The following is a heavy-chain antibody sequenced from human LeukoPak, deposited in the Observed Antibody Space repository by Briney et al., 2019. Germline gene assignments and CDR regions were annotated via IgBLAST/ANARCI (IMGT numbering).Heavy chain of an antibody. J-gene: IGHJ6*04. D-gene: IGHD3-10*01. Sequence: GGSLRLSCAASGFTFDDYAMHWVRQAPGKGLEWVSGISWNSGSIGYADSVKGRFTISRDNAKNSLYLQMNSLRAEDTAVYYCARGSLWFGELSPGDVWGKGTTVTVSS. CDR3: ARGSLWFGELSPGDV. CDR2: ISWNSGSI. V-gene: IGHV3-9*01. CDR1: GFTFDDYA.